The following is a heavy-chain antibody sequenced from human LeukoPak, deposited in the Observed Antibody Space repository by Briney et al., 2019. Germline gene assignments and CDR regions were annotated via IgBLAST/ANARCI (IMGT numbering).Heavy chain of an antibody. Sequence: SETLSLTCTVSGGSISSSSYYWGWIRQPPGKGLEWIGSIYYSGSTYYNPSLKSRVTISVDTSKNQFSLKLSSVTAADTAVYYCATRYDYRGYYFDYWGQGTLVTVSS. CDR2: IYYSGST. D-gene: IGHD5-12*01. CDR3: ATRYDYRGYYFDY. V-gene: IGHV4-39*01. J-gene: IGHJ4*02. CDR1: GGSISSSSYY.